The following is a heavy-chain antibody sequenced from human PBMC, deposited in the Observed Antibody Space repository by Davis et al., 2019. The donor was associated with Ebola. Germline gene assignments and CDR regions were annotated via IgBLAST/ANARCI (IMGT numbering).Heavy chain of an antibody. D-gene: IGHD3-22*01. CDR1: VITFSSYA. CDR3: ARNMILTSAYYFDY. V-gene: IGHV3-23*01. J-gene: IGHJ4*02. CDR2: ISGSGGST. Sequence: GESLKISCTDSVITFSSYAMTWVRLAPGKGLEWVSAISGSGGSTYYADSVKGRFTISRDNSKNTLCLQMNSLRAEDTAVYYCARNMILTSAYYFDYWGQGTLVTVSS.